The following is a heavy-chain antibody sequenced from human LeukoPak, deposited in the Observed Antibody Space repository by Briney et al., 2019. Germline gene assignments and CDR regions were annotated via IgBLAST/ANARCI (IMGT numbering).Heavy chain of an antibody. CDR1: GGSVSSGSYY. V-gene: IGHV4-61*01. J-gene: IGHJ5*02. Sequence: SETLSLTCTVSGGSVSSGSYYWSWIRQPPGKGLEWIGYIYYSGSTNYNPSLKSRGTISVDTSKNQFSLKLSSVTAADTAVYYCARDTWGGSWFDPWGQGTLVTVSS. CDR2: IYYSGST. CDR3: ARDTWGGSWFDP. D-gene: IGHD3-16*01.